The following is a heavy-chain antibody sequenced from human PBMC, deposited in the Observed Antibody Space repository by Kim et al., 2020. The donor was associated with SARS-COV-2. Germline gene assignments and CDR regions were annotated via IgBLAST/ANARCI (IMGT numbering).Heavy chain of an antibody. CDR1: GFTFSSYA. Sequence: GGSLRLSCAASGFTFSSYAMHWVRQAPGKGLEWVAVISYDGSNKYYADSVKGRFTISRDNSKNTLYLQMNSLRAEDTAVYYCARGGGTVTIYCYFDYWGQGTLVTVSS. D-gene: IGHD4-17*01. CDR3: ARGGGTVTIYCYFDY. J-gene: IGHJ4*02. V-gene: IGHV3-30*04. CDR2: ISYDGSNK.